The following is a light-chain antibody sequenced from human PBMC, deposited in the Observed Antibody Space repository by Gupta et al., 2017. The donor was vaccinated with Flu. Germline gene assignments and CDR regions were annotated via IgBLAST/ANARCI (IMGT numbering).Light chain of an antibody. V-gene: IGKV1-5*03. J-gene: IGKJ1*01. CDR2: KAS. CDR1: QSISSW. CDR3: QQYNSYRWT. Sequence: DIQMTQSPSTLSASAGDRVTITCRASQSISSWLAWYQQKPGKAPKLLIYKASILESGVPSRFSGSGSGTEFTLTISSLQPDDFATYYCQQYNSYRWTFGQGTKVELK.